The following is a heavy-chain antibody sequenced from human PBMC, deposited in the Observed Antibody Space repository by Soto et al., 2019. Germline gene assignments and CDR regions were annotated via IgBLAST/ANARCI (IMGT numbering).Heavy chain of an antibody. V-gene: IGHV4-31*01. CDR3: ARAHYGDYDYYFDY. CDR2: IYYSGST. CDR1: GGSISSGGYY. J-gene: IGHJ4*02. D-gene: IGHD4-17*01. Sequence: SETLSLTCTVSGGSISSGGYYWSWIRKHPGKGLEWIGYIYYSGSTYYNPSLKSPVTISVDTSKNQFSLKLSSVTAADTAVYYCARAHYGDYDYYFDYWGQGTLVTVSS.